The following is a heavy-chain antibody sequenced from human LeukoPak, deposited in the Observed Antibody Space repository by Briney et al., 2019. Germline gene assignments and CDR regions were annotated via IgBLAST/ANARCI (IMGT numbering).Heavy chain of an antibody. V-gene: IGHV3-23*01. CDR1: GFTFGDYA. CDR2: ISSSGDTT. J-gene: IGHJ4*02. CDR3: AKGRGILSPDY. Sequence: GGSLRLSCAASGFTFGDYAMTGVRQAPGKGLEWVSAISSSGDTTYYADSVKGRFTTSRDNSKNTLYLQMNFLRAEDTAVYYCAKGRGILSPDYWSQGTLVTVSS. D-gene: IGHD2-15*01.